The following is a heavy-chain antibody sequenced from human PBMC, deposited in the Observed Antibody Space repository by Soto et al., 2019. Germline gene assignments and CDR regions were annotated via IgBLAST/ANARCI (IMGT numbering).Heavy chain of an antibody. Sequence: PGGSLRLSCAASGFTFSNAWMSRVRQAPGKRLEWVGRIKSKTDGGTTDYAAPVKGRFTISRDDSKNTLYLQMNSLKTEDTAVYYCTTVGDHDTNFDYWGQGTLVTVSS. CDR2: IKSKTDGGTT. V-gene: IGHV3-15*01. CDR3: TTVGDHDTNFDY. D-gene: IGHD3-10*01. J-gene: IGHJ4*02. CDR1: GFTFSNAW.